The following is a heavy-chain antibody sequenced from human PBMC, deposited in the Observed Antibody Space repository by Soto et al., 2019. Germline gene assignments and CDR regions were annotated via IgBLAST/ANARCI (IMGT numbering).Heavy chain of an antibody. CDR2: MNPNSGNT. CDR1: GYTFTSYD. Sequence: ASVKVSCKASGYTFTSYDINWVRQATGQGLEWMGWMNPNSGNTGYAQKFQGRVTMTRNTSISTAYMELSGLRAEDTAVYYCAKGSTMIRGVITYCGQGTLVTVSS. D-gene: IGHD3-10*01. J-gene: IGHJ4*02. CDR3: AKGSTMIRGVITY. V-gene: IGHV1-8*01.